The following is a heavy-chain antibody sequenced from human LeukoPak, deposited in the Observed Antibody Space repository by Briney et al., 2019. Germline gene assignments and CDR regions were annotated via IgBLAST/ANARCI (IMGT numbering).Heavy chain of an antibody. J-gene: IGHJ6*02. V-gene: IGHV3-33*01. D-gene: IGHD6-13*01. Sequence: SGGSLRLSCIPSGFTFSNYGIHWVRQAPGKGLEWVAVVWNDGSHKNYADSVKGRFTISRDNSKNTLYLQMNTLSAEDTAVYYCARDQWGSSPYGMDVWGQGTTVTVSS. CDR1: GFTFSNYG. CDR3: ARDQWGSSPYGMDV. CDR2: VWNDGSHK.